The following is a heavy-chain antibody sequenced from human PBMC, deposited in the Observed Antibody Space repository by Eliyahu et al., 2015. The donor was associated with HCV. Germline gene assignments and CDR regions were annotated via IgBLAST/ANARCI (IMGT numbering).Heavy chain of an antibody. Sequence: EVQLVESGGGLVKPGGSLRLSCAASGFTLNSYTMSWVRQAPGKGLEWVXSISPTSRYIYYADALKGRFTSSRDNAKNSLFLQMNSLGAEDTAIYFCARVTQPDFSTSWYVDSWGQGTLVTVSS. V-gene: IGHV3-21*06. J-gene: IGHJ4*02. D-gene: IGHD6-13*01. CDR2: ISPTSRYI. CDR3: ARVTQPDFSTSWYVDS. CDR1: GFTLNSYT.